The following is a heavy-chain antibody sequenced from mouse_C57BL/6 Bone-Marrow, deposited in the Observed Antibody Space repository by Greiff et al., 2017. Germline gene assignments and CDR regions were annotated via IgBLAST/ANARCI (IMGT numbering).Heavy chain of an antibody. CDR1: GYTFTSYW. CDR3: ARVDDYARGGSNYYAMDY. CDR2: IYPGSGST. V-gene: IGHV1-55*01. Sequence: QVQLQQSGAELVKPGASVKMSCKASGYTFTSYWITWVKQRPGQGLEWIGEIYPGSGSTNYNEKFKSKATLTVDTSSSTAYMQLSSLTSEDSAVYYCARVDDYARGGSNYYAMDYWGQGTSVTVSS. J-gene: IGHJ4*01. D-gene: IGHD2-4*01.